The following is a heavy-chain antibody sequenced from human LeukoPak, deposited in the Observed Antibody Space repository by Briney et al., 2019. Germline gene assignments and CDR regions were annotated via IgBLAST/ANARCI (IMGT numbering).Heavy chain of an antibody. CDR3: ASRAGYTGSWSAFDY. CDR2: IISDGSST. D-gene: IGHD6-13*01. J-gene: IGHJ4*02. CDR1: GFTFSSYW. Sequence: GGSLRLSCAASGFTFSSYWMHWVRQAPGKGLVWVSRIISDGSSTAYVDSVKGRFTVSRDNAKNSLYLQMNSLRAEDTAVYYCASRAGYTGSWSAFDYWGQGTLVTVSS. V-gene: IGHV3-74*01.